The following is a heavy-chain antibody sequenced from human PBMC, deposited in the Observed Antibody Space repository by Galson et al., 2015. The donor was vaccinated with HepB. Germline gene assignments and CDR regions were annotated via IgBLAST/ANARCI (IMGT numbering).Heavy chain of an antibody. CDR2: ISGSGGST. CDR1: GFTFSSYA. Sequence: SLRLSCAASGFTFSSYAMSWVRQAPGKGLELVSAISGSGGSTYYADSVKGRFTISRDNSKNTLYLQMNSLRTEDTAVYYCAKGRRYCSSTSCYTVFDIWGQETMLTVSS. D-gene: IGHD2-2*02. J-gene: IGHJ3*02. CDR3: AKGRRYCSSTSCYTVFDI. V-gene: IGHV3-23*01.